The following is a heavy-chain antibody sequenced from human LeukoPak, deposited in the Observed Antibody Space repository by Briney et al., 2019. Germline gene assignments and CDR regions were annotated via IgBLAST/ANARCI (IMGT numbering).Heavy chain of an antibody. D-gene: IGHD3-10*01. CDR2: LCDSGST. Sequence: SETLYLTCTVSGGSISSYCWSWVRQSPGKRLEWIGYLCDSGSTSFNPSLKSRVTISLDTSKNQFSLKVTSMTAADTAVYYCTRVAFGDHFDIWGQGTMVTVSS. V-gene: IGHV4-59*01. J-gene: IGHJ3*02. CDR1: GGSISSYC. CDR3: TRVAFGDHFDI.